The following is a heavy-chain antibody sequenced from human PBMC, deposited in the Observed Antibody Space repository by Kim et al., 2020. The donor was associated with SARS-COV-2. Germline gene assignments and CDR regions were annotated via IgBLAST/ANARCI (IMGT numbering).Heavy chain of an antibody. D-gene: IGHD2-15*01. J-gene: IGHJ4*02. CDR3: AVVITGPDY. V-gene: IGHV3-30*03. CDR2: ISDDGRNK. Sequence: GGSLRLSCAASGFTFSNYGMHWVRQAPGKGLEWVAVISDDGRNKYTADSVKGRFTISRDNSKNTLYLQMSSLRAEDTAVYYCAVVITGPDYWGQGTLVTVSS. CDR1: GFTFSNYG.